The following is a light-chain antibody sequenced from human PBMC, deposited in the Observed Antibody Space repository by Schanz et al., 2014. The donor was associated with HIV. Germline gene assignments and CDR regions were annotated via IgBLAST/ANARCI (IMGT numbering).Light chain of an antibody. CDR2: GVD. V-gene: IGLV2-14*03. J-gene: IGLJ2*01. CDR1: SSDIGPYNC. Sequence: QSALTQPASVSGSPGQSISISCTGTSSDIGPYNCVSWYQQRPGKAPKLVISGVDYRPSGVSSRFSGSKSGSAASLTISGLQAEDEADYYCISYTSDTVVFGGGTKLTVL. CDR3: ISYTSDTVV.